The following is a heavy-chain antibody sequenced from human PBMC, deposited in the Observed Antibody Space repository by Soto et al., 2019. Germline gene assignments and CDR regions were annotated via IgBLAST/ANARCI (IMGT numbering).Heavy chain of an antibody. V-gene: IGHV3-13*05. Sequence: PGESLKISCAASGFTLSSYDMHWVRQATGKGLEWVSAIGTAGDPYYPGSVKGRFTISRENAKNSLYLQMNSLRAGDTAVYYCAKGKFSSGPLDYWGQGTLVTVSS. J-gene: IGHJ4*02. CDR2: IGTAGDP. CDR1: GFTLSSYD. CDR3: AKGKFSSGPLDY. D-gene: IGHD6-19*01.